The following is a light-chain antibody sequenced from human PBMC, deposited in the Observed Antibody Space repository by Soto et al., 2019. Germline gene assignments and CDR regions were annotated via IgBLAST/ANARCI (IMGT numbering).Light chain of an antibody. CDR1: SSDIDAYNF. V-gene: IGLV2-14*03. CDR3: TSWTTSTTMI. Sequence: QSALTQPASVSGSPGQSITISCTGTSSDIDAYNFVSWYQQHPGKAPKLMLYDVNIRPSGVSNRFSGSKSGNTASLTISGLQAEDEADYYCTSWTTSTTMIFGGGTQLTVL. J-gene: IGLJ2*01. CDR2: DVN.